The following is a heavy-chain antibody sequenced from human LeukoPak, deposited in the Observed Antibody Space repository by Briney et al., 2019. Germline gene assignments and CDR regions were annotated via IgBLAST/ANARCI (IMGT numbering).Heavy chain of an antibody. V-gene: IGHV3-11*04. D-gene: IGHD6-19*01. Sequence: GGSLRLSCVASGFTFSDYYMGWIRQAPGKGLEWVSYISSSGSTIYYADSVKGRFTMSRDNAKNSLYLQMNSLRAEDTAVYYCARDSSGWYHWFDPWGQGTLVTVSS. CDR2: ISSSGSTI. J-gene: IGHJ5*02. CDR3: ARDSSGWYHWFDP. CDR1: GFTFSDYY.